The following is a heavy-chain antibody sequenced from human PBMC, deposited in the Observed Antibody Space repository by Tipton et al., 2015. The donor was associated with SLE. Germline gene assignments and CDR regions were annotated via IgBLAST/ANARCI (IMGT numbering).Heavy chain of an antibody. Sequence: TLSLTCTASGGSISSYYWSWIRQLPGKGLEWIGYIYYSGSTNYNPSLKNRVTISVDTSKNQFSLKVNSVTTADTAVYYCARGGRIAIYGGASDGAFDIWGQGTRVTVSS. CDR1: GGSISSYY. V-gene: IGHV4-59*01. D-gene: IGHD3-3*01. J-gene: IGHJ3*02. CDR3: ARGGRIAIYGGASDGAFDI. CDR2: IYYSGST.